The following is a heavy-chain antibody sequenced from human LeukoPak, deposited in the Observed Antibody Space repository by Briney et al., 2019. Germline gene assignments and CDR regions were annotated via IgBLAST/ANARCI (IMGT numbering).Heavy chain of an antibody. CDR1: GGSISSYY. V-gene: IGHV4-4*07. J-gene: IGHJ4*02. CDR2: IYTSGST. Sequence: PSETLSLTCTVSGGSISSYYWSWIRQPAGKGLEWIGRIYTSGSTNYNPSLKSRVTMSVDMSKNQFSLKLSSVTAADTAVYYCASLRRAGGWYFDYWSQGTLVTVSS. D-gene: IGHD6-19*01. CDR3: ASLRRAGGWYFDY.